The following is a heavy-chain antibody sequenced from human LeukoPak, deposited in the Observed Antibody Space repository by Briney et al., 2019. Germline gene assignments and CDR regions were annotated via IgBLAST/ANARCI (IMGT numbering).Heavy chain of an antibody. J-gene: IGHJ4*02. CDR2: IYYSGST. D-gene: IGHD5-18*01. Sequence: SETLSLTCTVSGGSISSHYWSWIRQPPGKGLEWIGYIYYSGSTNYNPSLKSRVTISVDTSKNQFSLKLSSVTAADTAVYYCARAEYSYGPFIAVWGQGTLVTVSS. CDR3: ARAEYSYGPFIAV. V-gene: IGHV4-59*11. CDR1: GGSISSHY.